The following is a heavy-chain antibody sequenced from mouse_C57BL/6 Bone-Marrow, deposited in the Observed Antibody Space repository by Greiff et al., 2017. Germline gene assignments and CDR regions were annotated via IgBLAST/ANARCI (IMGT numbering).Heavy chain of an antibody. CDR2: ISSGGDYI. V-gene: IGHV5-9-1*02. J-gene: IGHJ3*01. Sequence: EVMLVESGEGLVKPGGSLKLSCAASGFTFSSYAMSWVRQTPEKRLEWVAYISSGGDYIYYADTVKGRFTISRYNARNTLYLQMSSLKSEDTAMYYCTREGHYYGSSWFAYWGQGTLVTVSA. CDR3: TREGHYYGSSWFAY. D-gene: IGHD1-1*01. CDR1: GFTFSSYA.